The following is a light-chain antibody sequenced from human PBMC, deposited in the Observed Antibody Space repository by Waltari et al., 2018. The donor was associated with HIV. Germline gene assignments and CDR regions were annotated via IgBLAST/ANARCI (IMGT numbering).Light chain of an antibody. CDR1: SSNIGSTS. CDR3: AAWDDSLSGQVL. V-gene: IGLV1-47*01. Sequence: QSVLTQPPSASGTPGQRVTISCSGSSSNIGSTSVYWYQPLPGMAPKLLISRNKPRPAGCPYRFSASKSGTSASLAISGLRPEDEADYYCAAWDDSLSGQVLFGGGTKLTVL. J-gene: IGLJ2*01. CDR2: RNK.